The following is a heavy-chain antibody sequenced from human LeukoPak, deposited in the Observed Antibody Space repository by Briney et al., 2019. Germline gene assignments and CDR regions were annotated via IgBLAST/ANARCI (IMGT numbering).Heavy chain of an antibody. D-gene: IGHD5-24*01. CDR3: AKDRRDSYTADAFDI. V-gene: IGHV3-23*01. CDR2: ISGSGGST. J-gene: IGHJ3*02. CDR1: GFTFSSYA. Sequence: GGSLRLSCAASGFTFSSYAMSWVRQAPGKGLEWVSAISGSGGSTFYADSVKGRFTISRDNSKNTLYLQMNSLRAEDTAVYYCAKDRRDSYTADAFDIWGQGTMVTVSS.